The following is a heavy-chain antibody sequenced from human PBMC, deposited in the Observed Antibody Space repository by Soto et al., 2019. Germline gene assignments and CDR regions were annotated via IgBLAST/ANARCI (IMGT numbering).Heavy chain of an antibody. Sequence: ASVKVSCKASGYTFTSYAMHWVRQAPGQRLEWMGWSNAGNGNTKYSQEFQGRVTITRDTSASTAYMELSSLRSEDMAVYYCARDFVNVLRYFDWSRGYDYWGQGTLVTVSS. J-gene: IGHJ4*02. CDR2: SNAGNGNT. V-gene: IGHV1-3*02. D-gene: IGHD3-9*01. CDR3: ARDFVNVLRYFDWSRGYDY. CDR1: GYTFTSYA.